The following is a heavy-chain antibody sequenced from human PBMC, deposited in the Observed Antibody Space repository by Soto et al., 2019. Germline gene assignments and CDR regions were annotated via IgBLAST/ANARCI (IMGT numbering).Heavy chain of an antibody. J-gene: IGHJ4*02. CDR1: GYTFTNFG. CDR2: ISTYTGNT. D-gene: IGHD4-17*01. Sequence: ASVKVSCKTSGYTFTNFGISWVRQAPGQGLEWMGSISTYTGNTNYAQKLQGRVSMTTDTSTSTAYMELRSLRSDDTAVYYCARRYGGTLDYWGQGTLVTVSS. V-gene: IGHV1-18*01. CDR3: ARRYGGTLDY.